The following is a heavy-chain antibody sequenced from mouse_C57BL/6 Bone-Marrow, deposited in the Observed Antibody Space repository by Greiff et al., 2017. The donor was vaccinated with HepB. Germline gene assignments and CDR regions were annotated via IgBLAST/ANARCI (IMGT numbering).Heavy chain of an antibody. V-gene: IGHV2-3*01. CDR2: IWGDGST. D-gene: IGHD2-5*01. CDR1: GFSLTSYG. J-gene: IGHJ4*01. CDR3: AKPGHSNYYYAMDY. Sequence: VNLVESGPGLVAPSQSLSITCTVSGFSLTSYGVSWVRQPPGKGLEWLGVIWGDGSTNYHSALISRLSISKDNSKSQVCLKLNSLQTDDTATYYCAKPGHSNYYYAMDYWGQGTSVTVSS.